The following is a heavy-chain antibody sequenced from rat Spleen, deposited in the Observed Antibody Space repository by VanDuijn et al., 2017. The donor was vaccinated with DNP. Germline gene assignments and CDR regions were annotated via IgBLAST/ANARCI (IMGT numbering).Heavy chain of an antibody. Sequence: EVQLVESGGGLVQPGGSLKLSCAASGFTFSNYGMAWVRQAPGKGLEWVASISNTGDNTYYSDSVKGRFSLSRDNAKSTLYLQLNSLRSEDTATYYCATVLYDYWGQGVMVTVSS. D-gene: IGHD3-1*01. CDR1: GFTFSNYG. V-gene: IGHV5S13*01. CDR2: ISNTGDNT. CDR3: ATVLYDY. J-gene: IGHJ2*01.